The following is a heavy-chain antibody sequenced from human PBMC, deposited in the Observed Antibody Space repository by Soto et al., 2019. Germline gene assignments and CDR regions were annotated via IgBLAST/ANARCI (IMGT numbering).Heavy chain of an antibody. CDR2: IIPVLDTT. J-gene: IGHJ4*02. V-gene: IGHV1-69*01. Sequence: QVQVVQSGAEVKNPGSSVKVSCKASGGTSSSYAISWMRQAPGQGLEWMGGIIPVLDTTDYAQKFQGRITFTASASTSTVYMELSSLTSEDTAVYYCANGGTTVNRAFDYWGQGTLVTVSS. CDR1: GGTSSSYA. D-gene: IGHD4-4*01. CDR3: ANGGTTVNRAFDY.